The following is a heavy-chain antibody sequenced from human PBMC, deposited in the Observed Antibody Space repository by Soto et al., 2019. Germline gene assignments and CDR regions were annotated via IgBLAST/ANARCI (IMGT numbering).Heavy chain of an antibody. CDR3: ARQRGGREGDY. V-gene: IGHV3-21*01. D-gene: IGHD1-26*01. J-gene: IGHJ4*02. Sequence: GSLRLSCAASGFSFSDNSMKWVRQAPGKGLEWVSSISSTSTYIFYADSLKGRFTISRDNAKNALFLQMNSLRLEDTAVYYCARQRGGREGDYWGQGTLVTVSS. CDR2: ISSTSTYI. CDR1: GFSFSDNS.